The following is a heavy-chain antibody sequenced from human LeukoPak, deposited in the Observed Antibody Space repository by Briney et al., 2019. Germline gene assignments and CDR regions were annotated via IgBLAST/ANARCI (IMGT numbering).Heavy chain of an antibody. V-gene: IGHV4-59*01. J-gene: IGHJ6*02. CDR3: ARVGYYYYYGMDV. CDR2: IYYSGST. CDR1: GGSISSYY. D-gene: IGHD1-26*01. Sequence: SETLSLTCTVSGGSISSYYWSWIRQPPGKGLEWIGYIYYSGSTNYNPSLKSRVTISVDTSKNQFSLKLSSVTAADTAVYYCARVGYYYYYGMDVWSQGTTVTVSS.